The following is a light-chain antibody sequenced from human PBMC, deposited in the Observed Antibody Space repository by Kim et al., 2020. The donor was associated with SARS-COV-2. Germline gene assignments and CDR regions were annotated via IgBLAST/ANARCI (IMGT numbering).Light chain of an antibody. CDR2: QDT. CDR3: QAWDDSTVV. CDR1: KLGDRY. Sequence: SYELTQPPSVSVFPGQTASITCSGDKLGDRYICWYQQKPGQSPVLVIYQDTKRPSGIPERFSGSNSGNTATLTIGGTQAMDEADYYCQAWDDSTVVFGGGTKVTVL. J-gene: IGLJ2*01. V-gene: IGLV3-1*01.